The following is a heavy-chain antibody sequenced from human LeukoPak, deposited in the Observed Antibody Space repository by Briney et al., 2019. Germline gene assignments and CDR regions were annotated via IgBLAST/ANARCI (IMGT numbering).Heavy chain of an antibody. CDR3: AREVSYCGGDCANDAFDI. Sequence: ASVKVSCKASGGTFSSYAISWVRQAPGQGLEWMGWINPNSGGTNYAQKFQGRVTMTRDTSISTAYMELSRLRSDDTAVYYCAREVSYCGGDCANDAFDIWGQGTMVTVSS. D-gene: IGHD2-21*01. V-gene: IGHV1-2*02. CDR2: INPNSGGT. CDR1: GGTFSSYA. J-gene: IGHJ3*02.